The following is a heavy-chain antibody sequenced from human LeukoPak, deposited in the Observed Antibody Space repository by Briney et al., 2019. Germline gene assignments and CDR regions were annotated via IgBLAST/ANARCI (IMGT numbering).Heavy chain of an antibody. J-gene: IGHJ3*02. CDR2: IIPIFGTA. D-gene: IGHD6-6*01. CDR3: ARKKGSSSAFDI. Sequence: GSSVKVSCKASGGTFSSYAISWVRQAPGQGLEWMERIIPIFGTANYAQKFQGRVTITADESTSTAYMELSSLRSEDTAVYYCARKKGSSSAFDIWGQGTMVTVSS. V-gene: IGHV1-69*15. CDR1: GGTFSSYA.